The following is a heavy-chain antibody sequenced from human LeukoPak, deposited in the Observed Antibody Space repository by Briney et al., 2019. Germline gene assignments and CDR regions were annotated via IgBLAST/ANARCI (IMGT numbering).Heavy chain of an antibody. CDR2: ISSSSSYI. D-gene: IGHD2-2*01. J-gene: IGHJ6*03. CDR1: GFTFSSYS. V-gene: IGHV3-21*01. CDR3: ARDIVVVPAAISYYYYYYMDV. Sequence: GGSLRLSCAASGFTFSSYSMNWVRQAPGKGLEWVSSISSSSSYICYADSVKGRFTISRDNAKNSLYLQMNSLRAEDTAVYYCARDIVVVPAAISYYYYYYMDVWGKGTTVTVSS.